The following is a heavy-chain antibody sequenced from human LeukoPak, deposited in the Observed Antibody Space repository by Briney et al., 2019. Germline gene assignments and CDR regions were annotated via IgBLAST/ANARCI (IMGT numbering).Heavy chain of an antibody. Sequence: EASVKVSCKASGYTFTGYYMHWVRQAPGQGREWMGWINPNSGGTNYAQKFQGRVTMTRDTSISTAYMELSRLRSDDTAVYYCARAHRGYYDSSGYYYHWGQGTLVTVSS. D-gene: IGHD3-22*01. CDR1: GYTFTGYY. J-gene: IGHJ5*02. CDR3: ARAHRGYYDSSGYYYH. CDR2: INPNSGGT. V-gene: IGHV1-2*02.